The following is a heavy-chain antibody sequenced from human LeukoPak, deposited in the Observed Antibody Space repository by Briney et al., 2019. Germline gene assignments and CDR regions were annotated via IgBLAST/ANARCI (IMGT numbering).Heavy chain of an antibody. CDR3: ARTNMVRGTYYMDV. CDR1: GGSISSSRDY. D-gene: IGHD3-10*01. CDR2: IYYSGRT. V-gene: IGHV4-39*01. Sequence: SETLSLTCTVSGGSISSSRDYWAWLRQPPGKGLEWIANIYYSGRTYYSPSLKSRVTISVDTCKYQFFPKLSSVTASDTAVYYGARTNMVRGTYYMDVWGKGTTVTISS. J-gene: IGHJ6*03.